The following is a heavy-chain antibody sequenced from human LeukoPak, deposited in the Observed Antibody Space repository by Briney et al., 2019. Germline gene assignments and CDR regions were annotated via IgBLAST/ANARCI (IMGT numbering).Heavy chain of an antibody. CDR2: ISGSGGST. CDR1: GFTFSNAW. J-gene: IGHJ4*02. CDR3: AKDRLGIAVAGTVY. Sequence: GGSLRLSCAGSGFTFSNAWMNWVRQAPGKGLEWVSAISGSGGSTYYADSVKGRFTISRDNSKNTLYLQMNSLRAEDTAVYCCAKDRLGIAVAGTVYWGQGTLVTVSS. V-gene: IGHV3-23*01. D-gene: IGHD6-19*01.